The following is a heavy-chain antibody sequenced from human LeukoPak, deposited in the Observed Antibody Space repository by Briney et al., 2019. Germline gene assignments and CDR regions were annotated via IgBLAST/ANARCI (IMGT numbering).Heavy chain of an antibody. J-gene: IGHJ4*02. CDR3: VTDDNSGSDY. Sequence: GGTLRLSCAASGFTFSSYAMHWVRQAPGKGLEYVSAISSNGGSTYYANSVEGRFTISRDNSKNTLYLQMGSLRAEDMAVYYCVTDDNSGSDYWGQGTLVAVSS. D-gene: IGHD3-22*01. V-gene: IGHV3-64*01. CDR2: ISSNGGST. CDR1: GFTFSSYA.